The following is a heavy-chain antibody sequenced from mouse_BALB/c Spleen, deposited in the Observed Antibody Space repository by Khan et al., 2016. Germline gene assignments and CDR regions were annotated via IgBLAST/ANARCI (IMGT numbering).Heavy chain of an antibody. CDR1: GYTFTNFG. CDR3: ASRSTMIHDYAMDY. Sequence: QIQLVQSGPELKKPGETVKISCKASGYTFTNFGMNWVKQAPGKGLEWMGWINTYTGDPTYAADFKGRFAFPLEASDGNAHLQNYNPKNETTATYSCASRSTMIHDYAMDYWGQGTSVTVSS. CDR2: INTYTGDP. D-gene: IGHD2-4*01. V-gene: IGHV9-3-1*01. J-gene: IGHJ4*01.